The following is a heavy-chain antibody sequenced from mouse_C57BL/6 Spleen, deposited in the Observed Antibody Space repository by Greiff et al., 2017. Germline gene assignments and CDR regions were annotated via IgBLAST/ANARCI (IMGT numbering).Heavy chain of an antibody. Sequence: EVKLVESEGGLVQPGSSMKLSCTASGFTFSDYYMAWVRQVPEKGLEWVANINYDGSSTYYLDSLKSRFIISRDNAKNILYLQMSSLKSEDTATYYCARARNYWYFDVWGTGTTVTVSS. V-gene: IGHV5-16*01. J-gene: IGHJ1*03. CDR2: INYDGSST. CDR1: GFTFSDYY. CDR3: ARARNYWYFDV.